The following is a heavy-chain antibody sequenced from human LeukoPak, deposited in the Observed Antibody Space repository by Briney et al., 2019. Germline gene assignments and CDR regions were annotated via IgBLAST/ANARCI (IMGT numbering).Heavy chain of an antibody. D-gene: IGHD6-13*01. CDR1: GFTFRTYY. J-gene: IGHJ4*02. V-gene: IGHV3-21*05. Sequence: PGGSLRLSCAASGFTFRTYYMHWVRQTPGKGLEWVSYIWPGSGEIHYADSVKGRFTISRDNAKNSLSLQMNSLRAEDTAVHYCARDMGTSSWHSFDNWGQGTLVTVSA. CDR3: ARDMGTSSWHSFDN. CDR2: IWPGSGEI.